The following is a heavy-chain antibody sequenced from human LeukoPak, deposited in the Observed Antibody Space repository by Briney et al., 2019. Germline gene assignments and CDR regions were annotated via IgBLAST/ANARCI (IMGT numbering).Heavy chain of an antibody. CDR2: ISSSGSST. CDR3: AKDLALSGWWERYFDS. J-gene: IGHJ4*02. CDR1: GGSISSSSYY. Sequence: PSETLSLTCTVSGGSISSSSYYWGWIRQAPGKGLEWVSSISSSGSSTYYADPVKGRFTISRDNSKKTLYLQMNSLTVEDTAVYYCAKDLALSGWWERYFDSWGQGTLVTVSS. V-gene: IGHV3-23*01. D-gene: IGHD6-19*01.